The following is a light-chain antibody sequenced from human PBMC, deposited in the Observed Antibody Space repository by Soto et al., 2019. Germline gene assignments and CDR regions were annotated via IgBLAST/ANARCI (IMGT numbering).Light chain of an antibody. CDR2: QTS. CDR3: HQRQSWPRT. CDR1: QYINTR. V-gene: IGKV3-11*01. J-gene: IGKJ1*01. Sequence: EIVLTQSPATLSSFPGDRVTLSCRASQYINTRLAWYQHRPGQAPRLLIYQTSSRAAGIPARFSASGTGTDFTLTISDVQPEDFAVYYCHQRQSWPRTFGQGTQVDI.